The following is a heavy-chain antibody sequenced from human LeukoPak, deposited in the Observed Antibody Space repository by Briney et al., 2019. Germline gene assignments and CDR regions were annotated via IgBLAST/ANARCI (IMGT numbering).Heavy chain of an antibody. J-gene: IGHJ4*02. D-gene: IGHD3-22*01. CDR2: ISYDGSNK. CDR3: ARDPSMGYDSGGLFRPWCYFDY. CDR1: GFTFSSYA. Sequence: PGGSLRLSCAASGFTFSSYAMHWVRQAPGKGLEWVAVISYDGSNKYYADSVKGRFTISRDNSKNTLYLQMNSLRAEDTAVYYCARDPSMGYDSGGLFRPWCYFDYWGQGALVTVSS. V-gene: IGHV3-30-3*01.